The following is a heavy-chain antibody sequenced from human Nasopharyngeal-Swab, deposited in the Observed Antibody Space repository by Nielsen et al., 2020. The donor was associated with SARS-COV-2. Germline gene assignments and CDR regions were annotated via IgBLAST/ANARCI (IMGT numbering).Heavy chain of an antibody. CDR1: GYTFTSYG. D-gene: IGHD2-8*01. V-gene: IGHV1-18*01. CDR2: ISAYNGNT. Sequence: ASVKVSCKASGYTFTSYGISWVRQAPGQGLEWMGWISAYNGNTNYAQKLQGRVTMTTDTSTSTAYMELRSLRSDDTAVYYCARDRVLVEADYYYYGMDVRGQGTTVTVSS. CDR3: ARDRVLVEADYYYYGMDV. J-gene: IGHJ6*02.